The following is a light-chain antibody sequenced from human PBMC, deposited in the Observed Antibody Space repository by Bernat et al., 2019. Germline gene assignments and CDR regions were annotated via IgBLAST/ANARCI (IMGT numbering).Light chain of an antibody. V-gene: IGLV2-14*03. CDR1: SSDVGAYNY. CDR3: VSYTTSSTFV. CDR2: DVT. J-gene: IGLJ1*01. Sequence: QSALTQPASVSGSPGQSITISCTGTSSDVGAYNYVSWFQQHPDIAPKLMLYDVTNRPSGVSYRFSGSKSGNTASLTISGLQAEDEADYYCVSYTTSSTFVFGTGTKVTVL.